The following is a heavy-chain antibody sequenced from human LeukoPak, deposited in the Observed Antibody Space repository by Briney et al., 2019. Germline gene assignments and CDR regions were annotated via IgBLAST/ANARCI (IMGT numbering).Heavy chain of an antibody. CDR2: IWYDGSNK. J-gene: IGHJ4*02. CDR1: GFTFSSYG. Sequence: GRSLRLSCAASGFTFSSYGMHWVRQAPGKGLEWVAVIWYDGSNKYYVDSVKGRFTISRDNSKNTLYLQMNSLRAEDTAVYYCAKDKGNPVFDYWGQGTLVTVSS. CDR3: AKDKGNPVFDY. D-gene: IGHD4-23*01. V-gene: IGHV3-33*06.